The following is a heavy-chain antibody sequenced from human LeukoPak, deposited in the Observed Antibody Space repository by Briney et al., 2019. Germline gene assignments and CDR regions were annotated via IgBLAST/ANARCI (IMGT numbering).Heavy chain of an antibody. V-gene: IGHV4-34*03. CDR2: INHSGST. Sequence: PSETLSLTCAVYGGSFSGYYWSWIRQPPGKGLEWIGEINHSGSTNYNPSLKSRVTISVDKSKNQFSLKLSSVTAADTAVYYCIAAAVAVHYWGQGTLVTVSS. D-gene: IGHD6-19*01. CDR3: IAAAVAVHY. J-gene: IGHJ4*02. CDR1: GGSFSGYY.